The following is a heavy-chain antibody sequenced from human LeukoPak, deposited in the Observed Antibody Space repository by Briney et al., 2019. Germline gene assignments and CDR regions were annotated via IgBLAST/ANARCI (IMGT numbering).Heavy chain of an antibody. CDR3: ARQFTYYYDSSGYP. V-gene: IGHV4-59*01. CDR1: GGSISSYY. J-gene: IGHJ4*02. D-gene: IGHD3-22*01. CDR2: IYYSGST. Sequence: SETLSLTCTVSGGSISSYYWSWIRQPPGKGLEWIGYIYYSGSTNYTPSLKSRVTISVDTSKNQFSLKLSSVTAADTAVYYCARQFTYYYDSSGYPWGQGTLVTVSS.